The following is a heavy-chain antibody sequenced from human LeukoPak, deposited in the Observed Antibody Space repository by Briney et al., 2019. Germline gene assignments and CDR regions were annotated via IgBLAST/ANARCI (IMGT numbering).Heavy chain of an antibody. CDR3: ARQVVAVAGTGYFDY. V-gene: IGHV4-39*01. CDR2: IYYSGST. Sequence: ETLSLTCTVSGGSIRSSSYYWGWIRQPPGKGLEWIGCIYYSGSTYYNASLKSRGTISVDTSKNQFSLKLNSVTAADTAVYFCARQVVAVAGTGYFDYWGQGTLVTVSS. CDR1: GGSIRSSSYY. J-gene: IGHJ4*02. D-gene: IGHD6-19*01.